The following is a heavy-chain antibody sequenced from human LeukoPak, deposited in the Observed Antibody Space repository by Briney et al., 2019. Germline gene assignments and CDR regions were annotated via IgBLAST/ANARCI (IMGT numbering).Heavy chain of an antibody. V-gene: IGHV4-59*01. D-gene: IGHD5-18*01. CDR1: GGSISSYY. Sequence: ASETLSLTCTVSGGSISSYYWSWIRQPPGKGLEWIGYIYYSGSTNYNPSLKSRVTISVDTSKNQFSLKLSSVTAADTAVYYCARWGGYSYGFTRGFDSWGQGTLVTVSS. CDR2: IYYSGST. CDR3: ARWGGYSYGFTRGFDS. J-gene: IGHJ4*02.